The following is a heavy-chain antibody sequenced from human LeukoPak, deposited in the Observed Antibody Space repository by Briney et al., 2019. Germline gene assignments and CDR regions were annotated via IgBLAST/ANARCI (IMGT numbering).Heavy chain of an antibody. D-gene: IGHD6-19*01. CDR1: GGSISSSSYY. V-gene: IGHV4-39*07. Sequence: SETLSLTCTVSGGSISSSSYYWGWIRQPPGKGLEWIGSIYYSGSTYYNPSLKSRVTISVDTSKNQFSLKLSSVTAADTAVYYCAREAEWLVLPNWFDPWGQGTLVTVSS. J-gene: IGHJ5*02. CDR2: IYYSGST. CDR3: AREAEWLVLPNWFDP.